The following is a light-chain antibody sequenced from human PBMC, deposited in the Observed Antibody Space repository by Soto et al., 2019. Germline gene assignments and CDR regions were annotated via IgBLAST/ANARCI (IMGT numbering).Light chain of an antibody. CDR3: TSYTSSDTWV. Sequence: QSALTQPASVSGSPGQSIAISCTGTSSDVGGYNYVSWYQQHPGKAPKLMIYDVNNRPSGVSNRFSGSKSDNTASLTISGLQAEDEADYYCTSYTSSDTWVFGGGTKLTVL. J-gene: IGLJ3*02. CDR2: DVN. CDR1: SSDVGGYNY. V-gene: IGLV2-14*03.